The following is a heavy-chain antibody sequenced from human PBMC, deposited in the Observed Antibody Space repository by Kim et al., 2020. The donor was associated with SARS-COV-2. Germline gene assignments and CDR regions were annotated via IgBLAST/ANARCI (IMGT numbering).Heavy chain of an antibody. CDR2: IKQDGREK. J-gene: IGHJ5*02. Sequence: GGSLRLSCAASGFTFSSNWMRWVRQAPGKGLEWVANIKQDGREKYYVDSVKGRFTISRDNAENSLSLQMNSLRAEDTAVYYCARDSAVIWFDPWGQGALVTVSS. V-gene: IGHV3-7*01. CDR1: GFTFSSNW. CDR3: ARDSAVIWFDP.